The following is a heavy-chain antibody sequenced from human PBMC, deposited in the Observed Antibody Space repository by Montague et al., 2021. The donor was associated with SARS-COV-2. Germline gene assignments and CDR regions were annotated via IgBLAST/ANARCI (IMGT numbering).Heavy chain of an antibody. V-gene: IGHV4-61*01. Sequence: SETLSLTCSVSGVTVSSDSYYWSWIRQPPGKGLEWIGYISSTGSTSYKTSLKSRVTISPDTSKNEFSLQMTSVTAADTAVYYCARVFYVDGSGSFPFHVWGQGTTVTVSS. CDR2: ISSTGST. CDR3: ARVFYVDGSGSFPFHV. CDR1: GVTVSSDSYY. D-gene: IGHD3-10*01. J-gene: IGHJ6*02.